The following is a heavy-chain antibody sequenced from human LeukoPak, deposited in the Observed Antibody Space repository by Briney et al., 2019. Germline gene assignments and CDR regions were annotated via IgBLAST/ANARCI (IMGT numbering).Heavy chain of an antibody. CDR3: ASFRDYSNCN. D-gene: IGHD4-11*01. CDR2: ISSRSSYI. Sequence: PGGSLRLSCAASGFTFSSYSMNWVRQAPGKGLEWVSFISSRSSYIYYADSVKGRFTISRDNANNSLYLHMNSLRAEDTAVYYCASFRDYSNCNWGPGTLVTVSS. CDR1: GFTFSSYS. J-gene: IGHJ4*02. V-gene: IGHV3-21*01.